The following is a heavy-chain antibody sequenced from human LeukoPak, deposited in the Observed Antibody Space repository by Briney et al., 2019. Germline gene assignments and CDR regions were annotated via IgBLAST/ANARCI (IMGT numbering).Heavy chain of an antibody. Sequence: SETLSLTCTVSGGSISSYYWSWIRQPPGKGLEWIGYIYYSGSTNYNPSLKSRVTISVDTSKNQFSLKLSSVTAADTAVYYCARISGSSTLNYSYYYMDVWGKGTTVTVSS. CDR2: IYYSGST. V-gene: IGHV4-59*01. CDR1: GGSISSYY. D-gene: IGHD1-26*01. CDR3: ARISGSSTLNYSYYYMDV. J-gene: IGHJ6*03.